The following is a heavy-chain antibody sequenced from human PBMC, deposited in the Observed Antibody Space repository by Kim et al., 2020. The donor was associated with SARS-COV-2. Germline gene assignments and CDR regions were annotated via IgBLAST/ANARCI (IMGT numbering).Heavy chain of an antibody. CDR3: ARSVDGSFDY. J-gene: IGHJ4*02. CDR1: GFTFKNYW. Sequence: GGSLRLSCAASGFTFKNYWMHWVRQAPGKGLVWVSRIDPDGGVTNYANSVKGRFTMSRDNGKNTLYLQMDGLGVEDTAVYYCARSVDGSFDYWGQGTLATVSP. CDR2: IDPDGGVT. D-gene: IGHD1-26*01. V-gene: IGHV3-74*01.